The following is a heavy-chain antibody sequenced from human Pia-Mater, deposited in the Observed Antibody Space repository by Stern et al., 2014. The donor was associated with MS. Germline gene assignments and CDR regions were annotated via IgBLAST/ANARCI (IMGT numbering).Heavy chain of an antibody. CDR3: ARARRDYYDSSGYPYYFDY. Sequence: EVHLVESGGGLVQPGGSLRLSCAASGFTFSSYDMHWVRQATGKGLEWVSAIGTDGDPYYPGSVKGRFTISRENAKNSLYLQMNSLRAGDTAVYYCARARRDYYDSSGYPYYFDYWGQGTLVTVSS. J-gene: IGHJ4*02. V-gene: IGHV3-13*05. D-gene: IGHD3-22*01. CDR2: IGTDGDP. CDR1: GFTFSSYD.